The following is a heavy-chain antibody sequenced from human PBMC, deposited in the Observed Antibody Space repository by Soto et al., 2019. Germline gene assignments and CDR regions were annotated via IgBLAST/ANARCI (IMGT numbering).Heavy chain of an antibody. CDR2: INSDASHT. CDR3: VRDAHCITPSCSGNGFDP. Sequence: EVQLVESGGGLVQPGGSLRLSCAASGFTFSTYWMHWIRQVPGKGLEWVSRINSDASHTYYADSVKGRFTISRDNAKNTLHLEINSLRAEDPAVYYCVRDAHCITPSCSGNGFDPGAREPWSPSPQ. CDR1: GFTFSTYW. V-gene: IGHV3-74*01. D-gene: IGHD2-2*01. J-gene: IGHJ5*02.